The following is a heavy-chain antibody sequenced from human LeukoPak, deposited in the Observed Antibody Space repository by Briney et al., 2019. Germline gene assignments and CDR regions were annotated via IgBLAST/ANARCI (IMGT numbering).Heavy chain of an antibody. CDR2: LYSGGST. V-gene: IGHV3-66*01. CDR3: ASRDKGYYYGMDV. CDR1: GFTVSGNY. D-gene: IGHD5-24*01. Sequence: PGGSLRLSCAASGFTVSGNYMSWVRQAPGKGLEWVSLLYSGGSTYYADSVKGRFSISRDNSKNTLYLQMNSLRAEDTAVYYCASRDKGYYYGMDVWRQGTTVTVSS. J-gene: IGHJ6*02.